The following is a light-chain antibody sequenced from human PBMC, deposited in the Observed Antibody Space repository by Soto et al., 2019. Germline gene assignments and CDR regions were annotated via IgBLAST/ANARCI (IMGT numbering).Light chain of an antibody. CDR2: WAS. CDR1: QSVLYSSNNKNN. CDR3: QQYYSPGT. V-gene: IGKV4-1*01. Sequence: DIVMTQSPDSLAVSLGERATINCKSSQSVLYSSNNKNNLAWYQQKPGQPPKFLIYWASIRESGVPDRFSCSGSGTDFTRYISKLQAEDVADYYCQQYYSPGTFGPGTKVEIK. J-gene: IGKJ1*01.